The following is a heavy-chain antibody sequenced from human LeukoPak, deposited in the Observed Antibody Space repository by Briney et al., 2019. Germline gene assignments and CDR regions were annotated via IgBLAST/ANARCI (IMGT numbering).Heavy chain of an antibody. Sequence: TGGSLRLSCAASGFTFSIYSMTWVRQAPGKGLEWVSSISSSSSYIYYADSVKGRFTISSDNAKNSLYLQMNSLRAEDTAVYYCARDGGIVAAAWGQGTLVTVSS. CDR1: GFTFSIYS. J-gene: IGHJ4*02. CDR3: ARDGGIVAAA. D-gene: IGHD6-13*01. V-gene: IGHV3-21*01. CDR2: ISSSSSYI.